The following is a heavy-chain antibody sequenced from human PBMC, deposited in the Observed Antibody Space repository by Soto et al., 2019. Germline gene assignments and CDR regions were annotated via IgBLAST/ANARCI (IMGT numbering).Heavy chain of an antibody. V-gene: IGHV1-18*01. CDR1: GYIFVNYG. D-gene: IGHD3-16*01. CDR3: VMVDNYVTPTPQDV. CDR2: SSPYTGNT. J-gene: IGHJ6*02. Sequence: QVQLVQSGDEVKKPGASVKVSCKASGYIFVNYGIAWVRQAPGQGLEWMGWSSPYTGNTHSASKVQGRLTMTTDTSTSTAYRDLGSLTSDDTAVYYCVMVDNYVTPTPQDVWGQGTTVTVSS.